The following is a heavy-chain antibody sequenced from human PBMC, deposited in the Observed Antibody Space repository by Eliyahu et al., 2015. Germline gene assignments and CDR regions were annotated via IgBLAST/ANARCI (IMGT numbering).Heavy chain of an antibody. CDR2: ISTNGGST. D-gene: IGHD6-13*01. CDR3: ARDTIATASVYFDL. CDR1: GFXFSNXA. Sequence: EVQLLESGGGLXQPGGSLRLSCAXSGFXFSNXAMNWVRQAPGKGLEWVSGISTNGGSTYYADSVKGRLTISRDNSKNALYLQMNSLRVDDTAVYYCARDTIATASVYFDLWGRGTLVTVSS. V-gene: IGHV3-23*01. J-gene: IGHJ2*01.